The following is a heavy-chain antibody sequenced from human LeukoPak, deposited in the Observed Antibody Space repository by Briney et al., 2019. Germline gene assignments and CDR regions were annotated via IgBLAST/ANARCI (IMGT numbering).Heavy chain of an antibody. J-gene: IGHJ4*02. Sequence: SETLSLTCTVSGGSISSSSYYWGWIRQPPGKGLEWIGSVYYSGSTYYNPSLKSRVTISVDTSKNQFSLKLSSVTAADTAVYYCAGFTYYYGSGSYSDVDYWGQGTLVTVSS. CDR1: GGSISSSSYY. D-gene: IGHD3-10*01. CDR3: AGFTYYYGSGSYSDVDY. CDR2: VYYSGST. V-gene: IGHV4-39*01.